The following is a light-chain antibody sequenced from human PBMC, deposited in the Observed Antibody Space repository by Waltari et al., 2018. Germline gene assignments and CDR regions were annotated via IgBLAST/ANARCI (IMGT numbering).Light chain of an antibody. CDR3: HSRDTTTNRV. CDR2: GNH. V-gene: IGLV3-19*01. J-gene: IGLJ3*02. Sequence: SSELTQDPTVSVALGQTVRITCQGDSLRRYYASWYRQRPGQAPILLLYGNHNRPSGVPDRVSGSTSGNMASLTITGAQAEDEADYYCHSRDTTTNRVFGRGTKLTVV. CDR1: SLRRYY.